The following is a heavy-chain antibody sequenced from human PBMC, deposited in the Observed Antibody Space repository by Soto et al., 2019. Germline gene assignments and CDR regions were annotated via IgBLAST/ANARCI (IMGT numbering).Heavy chain of an antibody. Sequence: VKVSCKASGFTFTSSAVQWVRQARGQRLEWIGWIVVGSGNTNYAQKFQERVTITRDMSTSTAYMELSSLRSEDTAVYYCAALRVTYSSGWYDVDYWGQGTLVTVSS. CDR2: IVVGSGNT. CDR1: GFTFTSSA. V-gene: IGHV1-58*01. J-gene: IGHJ4*02. CDR3: AALRVTYSSGWYDVDY. D-gene: IGHD6-19*01.